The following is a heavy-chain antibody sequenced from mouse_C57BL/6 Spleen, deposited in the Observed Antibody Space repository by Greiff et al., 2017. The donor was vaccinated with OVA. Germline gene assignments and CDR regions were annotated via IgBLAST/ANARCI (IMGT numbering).Heavy chain of an antibody. CDR3: ARSPITTVIATDFDY. Sequence: VQLQQPGAELVRPGSSVKLSCKASGYTFTSYWMHWVKQRPIQGLEWIGNIDPSDSETHYNQKFKDKATLTVDKSSSTAYMQLISLTSEDSAVYYCARSPITTVIATDFDYWGQGTTLTVSS. J-gene: IGHJ2*01. CDR2: IDPSDSET. D-gene: IGHD1-1*01. V-gene: IGHV1-52*01. CDR1: GYTFTSYW.